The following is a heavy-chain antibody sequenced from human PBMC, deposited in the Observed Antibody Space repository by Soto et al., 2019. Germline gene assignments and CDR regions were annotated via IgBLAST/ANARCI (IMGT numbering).Heavy chain of an antibody. J-gene: IGHJ4*02. CDR2: TYYRSKWYS. CDR1: GDSVSSTSAA. CDR3: ARGSYYSGWV. D-gene: IGHD6-19*01. Sequence: QVQLQQSGPGLVQPSQTLSLTCAISGDSVSSTSAAWSWIRQSPSRGLEWLGRTYYRSKWYSDYAVSVKIRITINPDTSKNQFSLQLNSVTPEDTAVYYCARGSYYSGWVWGQGTLVTVSS. V-gene: IGHV6-1*01.